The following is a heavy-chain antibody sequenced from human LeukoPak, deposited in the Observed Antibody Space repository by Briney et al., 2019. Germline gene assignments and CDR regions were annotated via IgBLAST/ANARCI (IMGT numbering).Heavy chain of an antibody. CDR2: ISWNSGSI. D-gene: IGHD3-22*01. J-gene: IGHJ3*02. Sequence: GGSLRLSCAASGFTFSSYGMSWVRQAPGKGLEWVSGISWNSGSIGYADSVKGRFTISRDNAKNSLYLQMNSLRAEDMALYYCAKDSSGYYYGAFDIWGQGTMVTVSS. CDR3: AKDSSGYYYGAFDI. V-gene: IGHV3-9*03. CDR1: GFTFSSYG.